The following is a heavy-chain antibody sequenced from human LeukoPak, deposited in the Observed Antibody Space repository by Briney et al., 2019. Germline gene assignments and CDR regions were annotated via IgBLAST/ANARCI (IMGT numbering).Heavy chain of an antibody. V-gene: IGHV3-30-3*01. CDR3: AREITTNGGRYFDY. CDR2: ISYDGSNK. J-gene: IGHJ4*02. CDR1: GFTFSSYA. Sequence: GGSLRLSCAASGFTFSSYAMHRVRQAPGKGLEWVAVISYDGSNKYYADSVKGRFTISRDNSKNTLYLQMNSLRAEDTAVYYCAREITTNGGRYFDYWGQGTLVTVSS. D-gene: IGHD7-27*01.